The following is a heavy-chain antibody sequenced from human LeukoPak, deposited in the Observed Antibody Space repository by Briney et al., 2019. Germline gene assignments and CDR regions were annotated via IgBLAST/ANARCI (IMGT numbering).Heavy chain of an antibody. D-gene: IGHD3-22*01. J-gene: IGHJ4*02. Sequence: SETLSLTCTVSGGSISSSSYYWGWIRQPPGKGLEWIGSIYYSGSTYYNPSLKSRVTISVDPSKNQFSLKLSSVTAADTAVYYCAKGDYQTYYYDSSVDYWGQGTLVTVSS. CDR3: AKGDYQTYYYDSSVDY. V-gene: IGHV4-39*01. CDR2: IYYSGST. CDR1: GGSISSSSYY.